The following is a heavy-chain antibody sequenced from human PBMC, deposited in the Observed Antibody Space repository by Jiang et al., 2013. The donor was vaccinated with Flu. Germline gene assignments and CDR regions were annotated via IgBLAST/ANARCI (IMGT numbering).Heavy chain of an antibody. CDR1: GGSISSRSYY. D-gene: IGHD1-26*01. J-gene: IGHJ4*02. CDR2: IFYSGNT. Sequence: PGLVKPSETLSLTCTVSGGSISSRSYYWGWIRQPPGKGLEWIGSIFYSGNTYYNPSLKSRVTMSVDTSKNQFSLKLSSVTAADTAVYYCATLEDGGSAPFGYWGQGSLVTVSS. CDR3: ATLEDGGSAPFGY. V-gene: IGHV4-39*07.